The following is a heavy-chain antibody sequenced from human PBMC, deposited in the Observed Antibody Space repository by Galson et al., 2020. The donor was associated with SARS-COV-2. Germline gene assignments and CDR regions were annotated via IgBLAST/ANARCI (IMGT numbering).Heavy chain of an antibody. Sequence: GESLKISCAASGFTFSSYAMSWVRQAPGKGLEWVSAISGSGGSTYYADSVKGRFTISRDNSKNTLYLQMNGLRAEDTAVYYCAKDGYNYDYFDYWGQGTLVTVSS. J-gene: IGHJ4*02. CDR2: ISGSGGST. V-gene: IGHV3-23*01. CDR3: AKDGYNYDYFDY. D-gene: IGHD5-12*01. CDR1: GFTFSSYA.